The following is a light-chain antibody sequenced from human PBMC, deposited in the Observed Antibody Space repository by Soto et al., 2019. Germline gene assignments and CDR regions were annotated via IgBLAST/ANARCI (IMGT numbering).Light chain of an antibody. CDR2: AAS. J-gene: IGKJ3*01. Sequence: EIVLTQSPGTLSLSPGERATLSCRASQSVSRSLLSWYQQKPGQAPRPLISAASSRATGIPDRFSGSGSGTAFTLTSSRLEPEDVAVYYCQTYGDSLFTFGPGTKVEI. CDR3: QTYGDSLFT. V-gene: IGKV3-20*01. CDR1: QSVSRSL.